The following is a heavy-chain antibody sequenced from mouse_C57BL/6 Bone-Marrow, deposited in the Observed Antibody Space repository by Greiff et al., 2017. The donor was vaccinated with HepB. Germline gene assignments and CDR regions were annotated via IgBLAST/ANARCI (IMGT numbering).Heavy chain of an antibody. CDR1: GFTFSSYG. J-gene: IGHJ3*01. V-gene: IGHV5-6*02. CDR3: ASFGRGFAY. CDR2: ISSGGSYT. Sequence: EVMLVESGGDLVKPGGSLKLSCAASGFTFSSYGMSWVRQTPDKRLEWVATISSGGSYTYYPDSVKGRFTISRDNAKNTLYLQMSSLKSDDTAMYYCASFGRGFAYWGQGTLVTVSA.